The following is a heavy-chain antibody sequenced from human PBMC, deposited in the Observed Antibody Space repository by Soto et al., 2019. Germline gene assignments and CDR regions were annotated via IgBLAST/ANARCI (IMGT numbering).Heavy chain of an antibody. D-gene: IGHD3-3*01. CDR2: ISAYNGNT. J-gene: IGHJ5*02. CDR3: ARVGIGFTIFGVVTAMEWFDP. CDR1: GYTFTSYG. Sequence: QVQLVQSGAEVKKPGASVKVSCKASGYTFTSYGISWVRQAPGQGLEWMGWISAYNGNTNYAQKLQGRVTMTTGTSTSTAYMELRSLRSDDTAVYYCARVGIGFTIFGVVTAMEWFDPWGQGTLVTVSS. V-gene: IGHV1-18*01.